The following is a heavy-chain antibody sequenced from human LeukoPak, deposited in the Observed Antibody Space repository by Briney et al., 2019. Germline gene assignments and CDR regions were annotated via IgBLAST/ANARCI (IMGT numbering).Heavy chain of an antibody. J-gene: IGHJ5*02. CDR3: ARSGDRLYGWFDP. CDR1: GFIFSHYA. V-gene: IGHV3-30*01. CDR2: ISFDGSTK. D-gene: IGHD1-26*01. Sequence: GGSLRLSCAASGFIFSHYAMHWGRQAPGKGLEWVASISFDGSTKYYPDSLKGRFTISRDNSKNTLYLQMNSLRSEDTAVYYCARSGDRLYGWFDPWGQGTLVTVSS.